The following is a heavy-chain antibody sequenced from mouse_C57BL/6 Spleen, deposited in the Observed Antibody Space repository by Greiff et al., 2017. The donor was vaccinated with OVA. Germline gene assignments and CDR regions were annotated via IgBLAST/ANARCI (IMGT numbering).Heavy chain of an antibody. D-gene: IGHD1-1*01. CDR3: AREENYYGSRGYFDH. CDR2: INYDGSST. Sequence: EVMLVESEGGLVQPGSSMKLSCTASGFTFSDYYMAWVRQVPEKGLEWVANINYDGSSTYYLDSLKSRFIISRDNAKNILYLQMSSLKSEDTATYYCAREENYYGSRGYFDHWGQGTTLTVSS. CDR1: GFTFSDYY. J-gene: IGHJ2*01. V-gene: IGHV5-16*01.